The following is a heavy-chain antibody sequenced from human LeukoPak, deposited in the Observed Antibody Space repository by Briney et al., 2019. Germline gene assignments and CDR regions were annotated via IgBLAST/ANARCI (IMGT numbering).Heavy chain of an antibody. CDR2: ISSSGSTI. V-gene: IGHV3-11*01. J-gene: IGHJ4*02. Sequence: GGSLRLSCAASGFTFSDDYMSWIRQAPGKGLEWVSYISSSGSTIYYADSVKGRFTISRDNSKNTLYLQMNSLRAEDTAVYYCAKVYDSSGYYYHYWGQGTLVTVSS. D-gene: IGHD3-22*01. CDR1: GFTFSDDY. CDR3: AKVYDSSGYYYHY.